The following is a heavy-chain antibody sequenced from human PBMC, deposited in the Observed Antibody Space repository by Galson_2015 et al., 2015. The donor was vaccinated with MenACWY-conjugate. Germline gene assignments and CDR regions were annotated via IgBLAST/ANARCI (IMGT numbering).Heavy chain of an antibody. CDR2: IYPSDSDT. D-gene: IGHD6-6*01. J-gene: IGHJ5*02. V-gene: IGHV5-51*01. CDR3: ARQGSSSSWFDP. CDR1: GYRFTNSW. Sequence: QSGAEVTKPGESLTISCKASGYRFTNSWIAWVRQMPGKGLEWMGIIYPSDSDTRYSPSFQGQVTISADKSIDTAYLQWSSLKASDTAMYYCARQGSSSSWFDPWGQGTLVTVSS.